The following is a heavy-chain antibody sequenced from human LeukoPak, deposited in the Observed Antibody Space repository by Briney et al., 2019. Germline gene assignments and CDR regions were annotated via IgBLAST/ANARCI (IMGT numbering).Heavy chain of an antibody. V-gene: IGHV3-21*01. D-gene: IGHD6-19*01. CDR1: GFTFSSYE. Sequence: GGSLRLSCAASGFTFSSYEMNWARQAPGKGLEWVSSISSSSSYIYYADSVKGRFTISRDNAKNSLYLQMNSLRAEDTAVYYCARGSSGWAQDGDYWGQGTLVTVSS. CDR2: ISSSSSYI. J-gene: IGHJ4*02. CDR3: ARGSSGWAQDGDY.